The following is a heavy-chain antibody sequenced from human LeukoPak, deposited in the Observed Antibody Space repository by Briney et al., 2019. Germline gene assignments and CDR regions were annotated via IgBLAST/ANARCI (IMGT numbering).Heavy chain of an antibody. V-gene: IGHV1-18*01. CDR2: ISAYNGNT. D-gene: IGHD2-15*01. CDR1: GYTFTSYG. CDR3: ARDQAFVYCSGGTCYDDY. J-gene: IGHJ4*02. Sequence: ASVKVSCKASGYTFTSYGISWVRQAPGQGLEWMGWISAYNGNTNYAQKLQDRVTMTTDTSTSTAYMELSRLRSDDTAVYYCARDQAFVYCSGGTCYDDYWGQGSLVTVSS.